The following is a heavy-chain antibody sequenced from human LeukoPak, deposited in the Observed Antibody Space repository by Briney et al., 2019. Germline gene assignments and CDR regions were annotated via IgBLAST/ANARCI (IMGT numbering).Heavy chain of an antibody. D-gene: IGHD5-18*01. J-gene: IGHJ4*02. CDR2: IYYSGST. CDR3: ANRMDTAMVRGYRGADY. V-gene: IGHV4-39*01. CDR1: GGSISSNNYY. Sequence: PSETLSLTFTVSGGSISSNNYYWDWIRQPPGKGLEWIGSIYYSGSTYYNPSLKSRVTISVDTSKNQFSLKLSSVTAADTAVYYCANRMDTAMVRGYRGADYWGQGTLVTVSS.